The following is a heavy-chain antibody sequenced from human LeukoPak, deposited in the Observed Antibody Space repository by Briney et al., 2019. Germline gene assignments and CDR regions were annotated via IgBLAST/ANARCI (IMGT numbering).Heavy chain of an antibody. V-gene: IGHV4-4*07. CDR2: IYTSGST. J-gene: IGHJ3*02. Sequence: SETLSLTCTVSGGSISSYYWSWIRQPAGKGLEWIGRIYTSGSTNYNPSLKSRVTMSVDTSKNQFSLKLSSVTAADTAVYYCARNHPNWGSYLGHDAFDIWGQGTMVTVSS. CDR1: GGSISSYY. D-gene: IGHD7-27*01. CDR3: ARNHPNWGSYLGHDAFDI.